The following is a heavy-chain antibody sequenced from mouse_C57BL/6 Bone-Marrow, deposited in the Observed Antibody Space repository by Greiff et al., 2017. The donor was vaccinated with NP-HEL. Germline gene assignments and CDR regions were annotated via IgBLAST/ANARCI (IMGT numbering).Heavy chain of an antibody. CDR1: GYAFTNYL. CDR3: ARNLLTTVVESYV. Sequence: QVHVKQSGAELVRPGTSVKVSCKASGYAFTNYLIEWVKQRPGQGLEWIGVINPGSGGTNYNEKFKGKATLTADKSSSTAYMQLSSLTSEDSAVYFCARNLLTTVVESYVWGTGTTVTVSS. CDR2: INPGSGGT. D-gene: IGHD1-1*01. V-gene: IGHV1-54*01. J-gene: IGHJ1*03.